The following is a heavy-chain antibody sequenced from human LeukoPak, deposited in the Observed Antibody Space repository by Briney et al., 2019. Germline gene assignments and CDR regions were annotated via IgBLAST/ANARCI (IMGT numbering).Heavy chain of an antibody. CDR1: GYTFTSYG. V-gene: IGHV1-18*01. J-gene: IGHJ3*02. D-gene: IGHD6-13*01. Sequence: ASVKVSCKASGYTFTSYGISWVRQAPGQGLEWMGWISAYNGDTNYAQKFQGRVTMTTDTSTSTAYMELRSLRSDDTAVYYCARDRAAAGIPAFDIWGQGTMVTVSS. CDR3: ARDRAAAGIPAFDI. CDR2: ISAYNGDT.